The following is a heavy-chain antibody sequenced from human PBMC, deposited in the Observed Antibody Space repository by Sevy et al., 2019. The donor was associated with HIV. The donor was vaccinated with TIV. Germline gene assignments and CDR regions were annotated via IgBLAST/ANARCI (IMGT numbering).Heavy chain of an antibody. CDR1: GYIFSGYA. J-gene: IGHJ4*02. CDR2: ISTHNGNT. Sequence: ASVKVSCKASGYIFSGYAINCVRQAPGQGLEWLGWISTHNGNTNYAQKLQGRVTMTTDTSSTTAYIELRSLRSADTAVYYCARGGTAPDYWGQGTLVTVSS. V-gene: IGHV1-18*01. CDR3: ARGGTAPDY.